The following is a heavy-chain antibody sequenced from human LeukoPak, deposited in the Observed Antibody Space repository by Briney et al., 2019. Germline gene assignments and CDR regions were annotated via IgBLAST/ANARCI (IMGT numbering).Heavy chain of an antibody. V-gene: IGHV3-23*01. CDR3: AKGHYYDSSGPPDYFDY. D-gene: IGHD3-22*01. CDR1: GFTFSTAW. J-gene: IGHJ4*02. Sequence: PGGSLRLSCAASGFTFSTAWMSWVRQAPGKGLEWVSAISGSGGSTYYADSVKGRFTISRDNSKNTLYLQMNSLRAEDTAVYYCAKGHYYDSSGPPDYFDYWSQGTLVTVSS. CDR2: ISGSGGST.